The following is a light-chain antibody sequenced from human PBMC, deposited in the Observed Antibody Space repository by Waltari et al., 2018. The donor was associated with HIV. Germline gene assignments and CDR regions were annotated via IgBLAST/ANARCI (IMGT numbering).Light chain of an antibody. J-gene: IGKJ5*01. Sequence: EVLLTQSPATLSVSPGENATLSCRASQNVVTKLAWDQQKTAHAPRRLIHGTYTRATCVPARFSGSGSETEFTLTISSLQSEDFAVYYCQQYNKWGITFGQGTRLEIK. V-gene: IGKV3-15*01. CDR3: QQYNKWGIT. CDR1: QNVVTK. CDR2: GTY.